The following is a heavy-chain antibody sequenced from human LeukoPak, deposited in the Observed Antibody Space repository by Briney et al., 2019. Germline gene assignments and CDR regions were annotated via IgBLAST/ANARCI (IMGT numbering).Heavy chain of an antibody. CDR1: GFAFSSYW. V-gene: IGHV3-74*01. J-gene: IGHJ4*02. Sequence: PGGSLRLSYAASGFAFSSYWMPWVRLAPGKGLVWVARINRDGSSSSYADSVKGRFIISRDNAKNALFLLMSSLGGEDTGFYYCARGDITFWALPYWGQGTLVTVSS. D-gene: IGHD3-16*01. CDR3: ARGDITFWALPY. CDR2: INRDGSSS.